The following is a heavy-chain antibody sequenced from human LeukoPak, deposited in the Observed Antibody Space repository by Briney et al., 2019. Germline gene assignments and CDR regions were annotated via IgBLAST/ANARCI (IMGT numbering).Heavy chain of an antibody. CDR2: INTDGSST. J-gene: IGHJ4*02. D-gene: IGHD2-15*01. CDR1: GFTFSSYW. Sequence: GGSLRLSCAASGFTFSSYWMHWVRQAPGKGLVWVSRINTDGSSTSYADSVKGRFTISRDNAKNTLYLQMNSLRAEDTAVYHCARGYCSGGSCTKFDFWGQGTLVTVSS. CDR3: ARGYCSGGSCTKFDF. V-gene: IGHV3-74*01.